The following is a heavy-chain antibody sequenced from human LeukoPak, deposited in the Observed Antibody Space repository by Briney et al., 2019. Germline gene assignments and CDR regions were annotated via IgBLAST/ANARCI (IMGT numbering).Heavy chain of an antibody. V-gene: IGHV4-59*11. D-gene: IGHD6-13*01. CDR1: GGSMNTHY. J-gene: IGHJ3*02. Sequence: SETLSLTCTVSGGSMNTHYWSWIRQPPGEGLEWIGYISSAGLTIYNPSLKSRVTISVDKSKNQFSLKLSSVTAADTAVYYCARVGGPDYSSSWLAFDIWGQGTMVTVSS. CDR3: ARVGGPDYSSSWLAFDI. CDR2: ISSAGLT.